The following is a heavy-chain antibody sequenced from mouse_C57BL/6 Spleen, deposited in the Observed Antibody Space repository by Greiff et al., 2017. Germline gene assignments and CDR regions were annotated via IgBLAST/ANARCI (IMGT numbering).Heavy chain of an antibody. Sequence: EVQLVESGEGLVKPGGSLKLSCAASGFTFSSYAMSWVRQTPEKRLEWVAYISSGGDYIYYADTVKGRFTISRDNARNTLYLQMSSLKSEDTAMYYCTRDGSYYSNYAWFAYWGQGTLVTVSA. CDR3: TRDGSYYSNYAWFAY. CDR1: GFTFSSYA. J-gene: IGHJ3*01. D-gene: IGHD2-5*01. V-gene: IGHV5-9-1*02. CDR2: ISSGGDYI.